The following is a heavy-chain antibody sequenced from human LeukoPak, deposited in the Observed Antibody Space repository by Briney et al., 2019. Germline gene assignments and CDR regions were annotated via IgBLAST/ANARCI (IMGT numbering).Heavy chain of an antibody. V-gene: IGHV5-51*01. J-gene: IGHJ4*02. CDR1: GYSFTSYW. Sequence: GESLKISCKGSGYSFTSYWIGWVRQMPGKGLEWMGIIYPGDSDTRYSPSFQGQVTISADKSISTAYLQWSSLKASDTAMYYCARLRTVTTWVGIPYYFDYWGQGTLVTVSS. CDR3: ARLRTVTTWVGIPYYFDY. CDR2: IYPGDSDT. D-gene: IGHD4-17*01.